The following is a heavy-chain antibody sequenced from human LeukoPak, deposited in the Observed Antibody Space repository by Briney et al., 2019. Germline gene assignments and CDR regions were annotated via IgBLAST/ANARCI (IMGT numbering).Heavy chain of an antibody. CDR2: ISTSSSHI. CDR1: GFTFSSYG. Sequence: GGSLRLSCAASGFTFSSYGMSWVRQAPGKGLEWVSFISTSSSHIYYADSVKGRFTISRDNAKNSLYLEMNSLRAEDTAVYYCANVEQQLVRFSYYYYMDVWGKGTTVTVSS. D-gene: IGHD6-13*01. CDR3: ANVEQQLVRFSYYYYMDV. V-gene: IGHV3-21*01. J-gene: IGHJ6*03.